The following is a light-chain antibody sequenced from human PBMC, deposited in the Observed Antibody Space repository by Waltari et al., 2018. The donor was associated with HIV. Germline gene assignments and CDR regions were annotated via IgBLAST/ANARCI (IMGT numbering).Light chain of an antibody. CDR1: SSNIGSHY. CDR3: ATWDDSLNGRI. CDR2: AND. J-gene: IGLJ2*01. V-gene: IGLV1-47*01. Sequence: QSVLTQPPSASGTPGQRVTISCSGSSSNIGSHYVYWYQQLPGTAPKLFIYANDRRPSGVPDRFSGSRSGTSASLAISGLRSEDEGDYYCATWDDSLNGRIFGGGTKLTV.